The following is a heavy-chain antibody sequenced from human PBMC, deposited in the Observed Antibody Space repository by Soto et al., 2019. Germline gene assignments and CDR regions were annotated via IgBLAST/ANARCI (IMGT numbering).Heavy chain of an antibody. V-gene: IGHV4-4*02. J-gene: IGHJ5*02. CDR3: ARRVISFRGGPPNLFDP. CDR2: IYHSGST. Sequence: QVQLQESGPGLVKPSGTLSLTCAVSSGSISSSNWWSWVRQPPGKGLEWIGEIYHSGSTNYNPSHQSRVTISVDKSKNQFSLKLSSVTAADTAVYYCARRVISFRGGPPNLFDPWCQGTLVTVSS. CDR1: SGSISSSNW. D-gene: IGHD3-10*01.